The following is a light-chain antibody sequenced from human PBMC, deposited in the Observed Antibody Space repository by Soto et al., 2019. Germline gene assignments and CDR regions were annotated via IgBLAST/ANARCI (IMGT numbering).Light chain of an antibody. CDR3: QQYNHWRT. CDR1: QTISDN. V-gene: IGKV3-15*01. J-gene: IGKJ1*01. CDR2: GAS. Sequence: EIVLTQSPATLSVSPGERATLSCRTSQTISDNLAWYQQRPGQAPRLLIYGASTRATGVPARFSGGGSGTEFPLTIRSLQSEDFAVYYCQQYNHWRTFGQGTKVEIK.